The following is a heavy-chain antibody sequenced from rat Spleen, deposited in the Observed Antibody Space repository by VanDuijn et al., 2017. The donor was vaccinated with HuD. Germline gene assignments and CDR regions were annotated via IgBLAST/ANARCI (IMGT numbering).Heavy chain of an antibody. D-gene: IGHD1-4*01. CDR1: GFTLSNSG. CDR2: ISPSGGIT. J-gene: IGHJ3*01. V-gene: IGHV5-19*01. CDR3: AAHGTRVSRFAY. Sequence: EVQLVESGGGLVQPGRSLKLSCAASGFTLSNSGMHWIRQAPTKGLEWVASISPSGGITDYRDSVKGRLTISRDIVKSTLYLQMDSLRSEDTATYYCAAHGTRVSRFAYWGQGTLVTVSS.